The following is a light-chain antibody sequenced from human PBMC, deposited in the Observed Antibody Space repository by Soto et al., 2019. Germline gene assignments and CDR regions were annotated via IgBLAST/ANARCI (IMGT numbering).Light chain of an antibody. CDR1: ESVKSW. CDR3: QQYNTYPWT. CDR2: KAS. Sequence: DIQMTQSPSTPSASIGDRVTITFRASESVKSWLAWYQQKAGKAPKFLIYKASTLESGVPSRFSGSGSGTEFTLTISSLQPDDFATYYCQQYNTYPWTFGQGTKVDIK. V-gene: IGKV1-5*03. J-gene: IGKJ1*01.